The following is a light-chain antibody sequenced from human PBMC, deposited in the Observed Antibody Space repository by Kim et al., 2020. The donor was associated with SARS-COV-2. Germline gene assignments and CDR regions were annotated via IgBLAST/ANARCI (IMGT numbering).Light chain of an antibody. CDR1: QSVSTS. CDR3: QQYNDWPLT. Sequence: EIVMTQSPATLSVSPGATATLSCRASQSVSTSLAWYQQKLGQAPRLLIFGASTRATGIPARFSGSGSGAEFTLTISSLQSEDFSIYFCQQYNDWPLTFGGGTKVDIK. CDR2: GAS. V-gene: IGKV3-15*01. J-gene: IGKJ4*01.